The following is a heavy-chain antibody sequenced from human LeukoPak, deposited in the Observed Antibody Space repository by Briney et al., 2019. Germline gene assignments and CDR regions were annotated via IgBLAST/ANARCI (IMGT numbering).Heavy chain of an antibody. CDR3: ARDSDPIAAAGKVFDY. CDR1: GYTFTSYG. J-gene: IGHJ4*02. CDR2: ISAYNGNT. Sequence: ASVKVSCKASGYTFTSYGISWVRQAPGQGLEWMGWISAYNGNTNYAQKLQGRVTMTTDTSTSTAYMELRSLRAEDTALYYCARDSDPIAAAGKVFDYWGQGTLVTVSS. V-gene: IGHV1-18*01. D-gene: IGHD6-13*01.